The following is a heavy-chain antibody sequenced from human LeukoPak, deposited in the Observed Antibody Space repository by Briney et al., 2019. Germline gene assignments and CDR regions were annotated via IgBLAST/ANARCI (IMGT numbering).Heavy chain of an antibody. CDR2: ISDSGTTT. CDR1: GFTFSSYA. Sequence: GGSLRLSCAASGFTFSSYAMSWVRQAPGKGPEWVSVISDSGTTTYYADSVKGRFTISRDNSKNTLYLQLNTLRDEDTAVYFCAKDRRWIQENFFDYWGQGTLVTVSS. CDR3: AKDRRWIQENFFDY. J-gene: IGHJ4*02. V-gene: IGHV3-23*01. D-gene: IGHD5-24*01.